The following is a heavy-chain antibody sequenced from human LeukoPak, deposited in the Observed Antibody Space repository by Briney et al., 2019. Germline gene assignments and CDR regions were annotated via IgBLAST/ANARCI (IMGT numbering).Heavy chain of an antibody. V-gene: IGHV3-7*03. Sequence: GGSLRLSCAASGFDFSNYWMYWVRQAPGKGLEWVANIMQDGSEKYYVDSVRGRFTISRDNAKNSLSLQMNSLRAEDTAVYYCASNYGGWGQGTLVTVSS. CDR3: ASNYGG. CDR2: IMQDGSEK. D-gene: IGHD4-11*01. CDR1: GFDFSNYW. J-gene: IGHJ4*02.